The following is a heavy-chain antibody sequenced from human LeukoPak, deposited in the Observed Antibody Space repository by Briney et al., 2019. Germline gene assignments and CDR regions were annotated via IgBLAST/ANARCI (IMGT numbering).Heavy chain of an antibody. Sequence: GGSLRLSCAASGFTFSSYAMTWVRQAPGKGLEWVSGISGSGGSTYYADSVKGRFTISRDNSKNTLYLQMNSLRAEDTAVYYCAERREYYFDYWGQGTLVTVSS. V-gene: IGHV3-23*01. CDR1: GFTFSSYA. CDR3: AERREYYFDY. J-gene: IGHJ4*02. CDR2: ISGSGGST. D-gene: IGHD3-10*01.